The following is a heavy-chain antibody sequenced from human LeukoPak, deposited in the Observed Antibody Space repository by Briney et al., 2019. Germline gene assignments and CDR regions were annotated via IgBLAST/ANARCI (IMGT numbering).Heavy chain of an antibody. J-gene: IGHJ4*02. Sequence: GGSLRLSCAASGFTFSSYAMSWVRQAPGKGLEWVSAISGSGGSTYYADSVKGRFTISRDNSKNTLYLQMNSLRAEDTALYYCAKWLRNSIYYFDYWGQGTLVTVSS. CDR3: AKWLRNSIYYFDY. D-gene: IGHD4-23*01. CDR2: ISGSGGST. V-gene: IGHV3-23*01. CDR1: GFTFSSYA.